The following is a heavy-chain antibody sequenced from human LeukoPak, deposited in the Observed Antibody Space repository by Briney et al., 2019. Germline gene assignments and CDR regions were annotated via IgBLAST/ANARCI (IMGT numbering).Heavy chain of an antibody. J-gene: IGHJ5*02. Sequence: GGSLRLSCAASGFTFSTFGMHWARQAPGKGLEWVAFIRYDETSKYYADSVKGRFTISRDNSKNSLHLQMNSLRAEDTAVYYCAKDLEPRIPGVYFDPWGQGTLVTVSS. CDR3: AKDLEPRIPGVYFDP. V-gene: IGHV3-30*02. CDR2: IRYDETSK. CDR1: GFTFSTFG. D-gene: IGHD1-14*01.